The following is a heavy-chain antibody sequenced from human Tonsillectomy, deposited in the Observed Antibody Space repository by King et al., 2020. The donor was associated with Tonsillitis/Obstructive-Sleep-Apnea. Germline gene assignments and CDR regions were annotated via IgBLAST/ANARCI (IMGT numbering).Heavy chain of an antibody. CDR3: AGDRCGGGSCYPDY. CDR2: IYYSGST. D-gene: IGHD2-15*01. V-gene: IGHV4-31*01. CDR1: GGSISSGGYY. J-gene: IGHJ4*02. Sequence: VQLQESGPGLVKPSHTLSLTCTVSGGSISSGGYYLSWIRQHPGNGLEGIGYIYYSGSTYYNPSLKSQVTVSVDPSKNQFYLKLSSVTAADTAVYYCAGDRCGGGSCYPDYWGQGTLVTVSS.